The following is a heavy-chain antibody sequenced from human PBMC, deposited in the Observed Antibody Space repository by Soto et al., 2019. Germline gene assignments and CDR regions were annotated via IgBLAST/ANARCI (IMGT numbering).Heavy chain of an antibody. D-gene: IGHD6-6*01. CDR1: GFTFSSYA. J-gene: IGHJ6*02. CDR2: ISGSGGST. CDR3: AKDKSASSSSGGVSYYYYGMDV. V-gene: IGHV3-23*01. Sequence: EVQLLESGGGLVQPGGSLRLSCAASGFTFSSYAMSWARQAPGKGLEWVSAISGSGGSTYYADSVKGRFTISRDNSKNTLYLQMNSLRAEDTAVYYWAKDKSASSSSGGVSYYYYGMDVWGQGTTVTVSS.